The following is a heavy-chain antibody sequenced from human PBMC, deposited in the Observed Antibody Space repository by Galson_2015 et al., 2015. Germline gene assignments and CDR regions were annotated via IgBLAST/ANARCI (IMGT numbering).Heavy chain of an antibody. J-gene: IGHJ4*02. V-gene: IGHV3-23*01. Sequence: SLRLSCAASGFTFSSSVMSWVRQAPGKGLEWVSLISSSGGNTYYADSVKGRFTISRDNSKNTLYLQMNSLRAEDTAVYYCARRTTVITHFDYWGLGTLVTVS. D-gene: IGHD4-23*01. CDR2: ISSSGGNT. CDR3: ARRTTVITHFDY. CDR1: GFTFSSSV.